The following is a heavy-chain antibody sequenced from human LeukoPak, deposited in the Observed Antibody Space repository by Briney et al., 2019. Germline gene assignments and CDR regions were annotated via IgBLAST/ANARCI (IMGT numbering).Heavy chain of an antibody. J-gene: IGHJ4*02. Sequence: SSETLSLTCAVYGGSFSGYYWSWIRQPPGKGLGWIGEINHSGGTNYNPSLKSRVTISVDTSKNQFSLKLTSVTAADTAVYYCARGALKIYGSGSCFAYWGQGTLVTVSS. V-gene: IGHV4-34*01. CDR3: ARGALKIYGSGSCFAY. D-gene: IGHD3-10*01. CDR1: GGSFSGYY. CDR2: INHSGGT.